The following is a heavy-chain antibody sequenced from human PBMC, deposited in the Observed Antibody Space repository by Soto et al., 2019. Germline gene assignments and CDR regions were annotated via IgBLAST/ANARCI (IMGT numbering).Heavy chain of an antibody. V-gene: IGHV4-31*03. CDR2: IYYSGST. J-gene: IGHJ3*02. D-gene: IGHD3-22*01. CDR3: ARDGGGQIVGDDAFDI. CDR1: GGSISSGGYY. Sequence: SETLSLTCTVSGGSISSGGYYWSWIRQHPGKGLEWIGYIYYSGSTYYNPSLKSRVTISVDTSKNQFSLKLSSVTAADTAVYYCARDGGGQIVGDDAFDIWGQGTMVTVSS.